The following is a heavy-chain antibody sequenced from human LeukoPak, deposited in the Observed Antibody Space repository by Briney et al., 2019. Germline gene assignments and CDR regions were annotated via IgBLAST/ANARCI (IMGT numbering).Heavy chain of an antibody. V-gene: IGHV3-64*01. D-gene: IGHD6-25*01. CDR3: RRGGAAPAVDY. J-gene: IGHJ4*02. CDR1: GFTFSNYS. Sequence: GGSLRLSCAASGFTFSNYSMPWVRQAPGKGLEYVSAISSDGGSTYYANSVKGRFTISRDNSKNTLYLQMGSLRAEDMAVYFCRRGGAAPAVDYWGQGTLVTVSS. CDR2: ISSDGGST.